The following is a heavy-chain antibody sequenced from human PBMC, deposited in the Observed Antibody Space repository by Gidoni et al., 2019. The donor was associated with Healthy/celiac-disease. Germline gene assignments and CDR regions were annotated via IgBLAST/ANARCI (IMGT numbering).Heavy chain of an antibody. Sequence: QVQLVESGGGVVQPGRSMRLCCAASGVTFSSYAMHWVRQAPGKGLEWLAVISYDGSNKYYADSVKGRFTISRDNSKNTLYLQMNSLRAEDTAVYYCARDREIFGVVLNWFDPWGQGTLVTVSS. CDR3: ARDREIFGVVLNWFDP. V-gene: IGHV3-30-3*01. J-gene: IGHJ5*02. CDR2: ISYDGSNK. D-gene: IGHD3-3*01. CDR1: GVTFSSYA.